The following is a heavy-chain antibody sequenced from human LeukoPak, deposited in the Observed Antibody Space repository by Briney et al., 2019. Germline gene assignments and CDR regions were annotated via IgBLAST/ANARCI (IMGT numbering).Heavy chain of an antibody. J-gene: IGHJ6*02. Sequence: ASVKVSCKASGYTITSYGISWVRQAPGQGLEWMGWISAYNGNTNYAQKLQGRVTMTTDTSTSTAYMELRSLRSDDTAVYYCASHDILTGYYDYYYYGMDVWGQGTTVTVSS. CDR1: GYTITSYG. V-gene: IGHV1-18*01. D-gene: IGHD3-9*01. CDR2: ISAYNGNT. CDR3: ASHDILTGYYDYYYYGMDV.